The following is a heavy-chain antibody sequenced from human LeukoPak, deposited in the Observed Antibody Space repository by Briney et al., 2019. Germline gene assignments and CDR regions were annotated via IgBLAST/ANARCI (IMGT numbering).Heavy chain of an antibody. CDR1: GGSFSGYY. D-gene: IGHD3-22*01. CDR3: ARLNTSGYYYDYFDY. Sequence: SETLSLTCAVYGGSFSGYYWSWTRQPPGKGLEWIGEINHSGSTNYNPSLKSRVTISVDTSKNQFSLKLSSVTAADTAVYYCARLNTSGYYYDYFDYWGQGTLVTVSS. CDR2: INHSGST. J-gene: IGHJ4*02. V-gene: IGHV4-34*01.